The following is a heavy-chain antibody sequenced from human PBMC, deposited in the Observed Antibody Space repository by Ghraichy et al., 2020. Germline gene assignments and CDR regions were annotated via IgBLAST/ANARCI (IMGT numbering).Heavy chain of an antibody. CDR2: ISGSGGST. D-gene: IGHD1-26*01. CDR1: GFTFSSYA. CDR3: AKGVEVGAIATWYYYYGMDV. V-gene: IGHV3-23*01. Sequence: GGSLRLSCAASGFTFSSYAMSWVRQAPGKGLEWVSAISGSGGSTYYADSVKGRFTISRDNSKNTLYLQMNSLRAEDTAVYYCAKGVEVGAIATWYYYYGMDVWGQGTTVTVSS. J-gene: IGHJ6*02.